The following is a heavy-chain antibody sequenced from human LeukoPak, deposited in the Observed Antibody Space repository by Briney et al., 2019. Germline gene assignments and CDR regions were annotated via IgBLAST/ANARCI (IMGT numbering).Heavy chain of an antibody. D-gene: IGHD6-13*01. Sequence: SETLSLTCTVSGGSISSYYWSWIRQPPGKGLEWIGYIYYSGSTNYNPSLKSRVTISVDTSKNQFSLKMSSVTAADTAVYYCARFIAAAGFDAFAIWGQGTMVTVSS. CDR3: ARFIAAAGFDAFAI. CDR1: GGSISSYY. CDR2: IYYSGST. J-gene: IGHJ3*02. V-gene: IGHV4-59*08.